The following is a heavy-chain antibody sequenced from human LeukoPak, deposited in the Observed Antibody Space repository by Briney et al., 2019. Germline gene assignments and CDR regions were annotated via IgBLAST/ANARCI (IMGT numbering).Heavy chain of an antibody. CDR1: GGSISSYY. CDR3: ASSEGSSSWYWGPYYYGMDV. D-gene: IGHD6-13*01. J-gene: IGHJ6*02. Sequence: SQTLSLTCTVSGGSISSYYWSSIRQPPGKGREWIGYIYYSGSTTSNPSLKSRVTISVDTSKNQFSPKLSSVTAVDTAVYYCASSEGSSSWYWGPYYYGMDVWGQGATVTVSS. V-gene: IGHV4-59*01. CDR2: IYYSGST.